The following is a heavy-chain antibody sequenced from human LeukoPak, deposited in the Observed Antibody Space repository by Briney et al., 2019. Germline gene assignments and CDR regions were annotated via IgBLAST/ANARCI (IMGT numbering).Heavy chain of an antibody. Sequence: GGSLRLSCAASGFTFSSYGMHWVRQAPGKGLEWVAVISYDGSNKYYADSVKGRFTISRDNSKNTLYLQMNSLRAEDTAVYYCAKTITYYYDSFGAFDIWGQGTMVTVSS. V-gene: IGHV3-30*18. CDR2: ISYDGSNK. CDR1: GFTFSSYG. J-gene: IGHJ3*02. CDR3: AKTITYYYDSFGAFDI. D-gene: IGHD3-22*01.